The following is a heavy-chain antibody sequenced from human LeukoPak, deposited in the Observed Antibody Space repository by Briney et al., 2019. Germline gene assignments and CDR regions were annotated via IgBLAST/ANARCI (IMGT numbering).Heavy chain of an antibody. D-gene: IGHD6-6*01. Sequence: GGSLRLSCAASGFTFSSYAMHWVRQAPGKGLEWVAVISYDGSNKYYADSVKGRFTISRDNAKNSLYLQMNSLRAEDTAVYYCARDRQLVGHDYWGQGTLVTVSS. V-gene: IGHV3-30*04. J-gene: IGHJ4*02. CDR3: ARDRQLVGHDY. CDR1: GFTFSSYA. CDR2: ISYDGSNK.